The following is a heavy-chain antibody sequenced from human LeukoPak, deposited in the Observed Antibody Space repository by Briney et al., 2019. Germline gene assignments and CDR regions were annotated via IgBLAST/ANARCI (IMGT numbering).Heavy chain of an antibody. J-gene: IGHJ4*02. CDR1: GFTFSSYG. Sequence: GGSLRLSCAASGFTFSSYGMHWVRQAPGKGLEWVAVISYDGSNKYYADSVKGRFTISRDNSKNTLYLQMNSLRAEDTAVYYCAKDRYSSSWYEWDYWGQGTLVTVSS. V-gene: IGHV3-30*18. D-gene: IGHD6-13*01. CDR2: ISYDGSNK. CDR3: AKDRYSSSWYEWDY.